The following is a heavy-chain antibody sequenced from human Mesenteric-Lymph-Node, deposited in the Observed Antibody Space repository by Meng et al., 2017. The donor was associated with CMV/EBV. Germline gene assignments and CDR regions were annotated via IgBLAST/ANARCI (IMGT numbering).Heavy chain of an antibody. CDR2: IYYSGST. D-gene: IGHD3-10*01. J-gene: IGHJ5*02. Sequence: QLQLQESGPGRVKRSETLSLTCTVPCCSISSSSYYWGWIRQPPGKGLEWIGSIYYSGSTYYNPSLKSRVTISVDTSKNQFSLKLSSVTAADTAVYYCARPHYYGSGSSPWFDPWGQGTLVTVSS. V-gene: IGHV4-39*01. CDR1: CCSISSSSYY. CDR3: ARPHYYGSGSSPWFDP.